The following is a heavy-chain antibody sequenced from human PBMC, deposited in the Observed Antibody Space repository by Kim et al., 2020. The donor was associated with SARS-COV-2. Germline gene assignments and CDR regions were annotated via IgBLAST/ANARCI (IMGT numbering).Heavy chain of an antibody. D-gene: IGHD3-3*01. Sequence: PPLNSRVTISVDTSKNQFSLKLSSVTAADTAVYYCAAGEVFGVVIAKFDYWGQGTLVTVSS. V-gene: IGHV4-39*01. J-gene: IGHJ4*02. CDR3: AAGEVFGVVIAKFDY.